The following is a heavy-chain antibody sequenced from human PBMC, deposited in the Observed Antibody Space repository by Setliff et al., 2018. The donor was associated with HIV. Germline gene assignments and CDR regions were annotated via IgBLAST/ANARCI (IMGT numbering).Heavy chain of an antibody. Sequence: ASVKVSCKPSGFTFTGYYLHWVRQAPGQGLEWMGWINPNNGDTNYEQRFHGRVTMTRDTSITTVYMVLNRLTPGDTAVYYCASPYENNSGPDYWGQGTPVTVSS. CDR3: ASPYENNSGPDY. CDR2: INPNNGDT. V-gene: IGHV1-2*02. J-gene: IGHJ4*02. CDR1: GFTFTGYY. D-gene: IGHD7-27*01.